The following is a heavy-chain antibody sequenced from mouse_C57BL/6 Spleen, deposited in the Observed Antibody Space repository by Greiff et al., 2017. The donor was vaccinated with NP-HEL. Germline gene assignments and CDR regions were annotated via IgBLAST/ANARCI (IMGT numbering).Heavy chain of an antibody. CDR3: ARSRGCGTGGGFDY. CDR2: INPSNGGT. CDR1: GYTFTSYW. V-gene: IGHV1-53*01. Sequence: QVQLQQPGTELVKPGASVKLSCKASGYTFTSYWMHWVKQRPGQGLEWIGIINPSNGGTNYKEKVKSKATLTVDKSSSTAYMQLSSLTSEDAAVYYCARSRGCGTGGGFDYWGQGTTLTVSS. D-gene: IGHD3-3*01. J-gene: IGHJ2*01.